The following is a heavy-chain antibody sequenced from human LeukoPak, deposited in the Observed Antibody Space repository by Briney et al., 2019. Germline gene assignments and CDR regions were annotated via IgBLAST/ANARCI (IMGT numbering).Heavy chain of an antibody. CDR1: GFTFSGYW. J-gene: IGHJ3*02. Sequence: GGSLRLSCAASGFTFSGYWMHWVRQAPGKGLVWVSRINSDGSSTSYADSVKGRFTISRDNAKNTLYLQMNSLRAEDTAVYYCARGGYSSSWYRGGDAFDIWGQGTMVTVSS. V-gene: IGHV3-74*01. D-gene: IGHD6-13*01. CDR3: ARGGYSSSWYRGGDAFDI. CDR2: INSDGSST.